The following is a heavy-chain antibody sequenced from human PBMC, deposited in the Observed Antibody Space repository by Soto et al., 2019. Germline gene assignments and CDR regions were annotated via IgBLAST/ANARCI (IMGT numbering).Heavy chain of an antibody. V-gene: IGHV1-18*04. D-gene: IGHD2-8*01. CDR2: VSGYNGET. CDR1: GYTFTSFG. J-gene: IGHJ4*02. Sequence: ASVKVSCKASGYTFTSFGISWVRQAPGQGLEWVGWVSGYNGETEYAQKVQGRVTMTTDTSTNTAYLDLRSLRPDDTAVYYCARDKMVNDFGLETFDSWGQGTVVTVSS. CDR3: ARDKMVNDFGLETFDS.